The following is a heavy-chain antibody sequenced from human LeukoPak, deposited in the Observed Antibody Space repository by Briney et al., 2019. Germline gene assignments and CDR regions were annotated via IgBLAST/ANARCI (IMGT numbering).Heavy chain of an antibody. CDR1: GGSISSGDYY. Sequence: SQTLSLTCTVSGGSISSGDYYWSWIRHPPGKGLVWIAYMYYSGSTYYNPSLKSRVTMSADTSKNQLSLKLSSVTAADTAVYYCARPYYYDSRIDPWGQGTLVTVSS. V-gene: IGHV4-30-4*01. D-gene: IGHD3-22*01. CDR3: ARPYYYDSRIDP. CDR2: MYYSGST. J-gene: IGHJ5*02.